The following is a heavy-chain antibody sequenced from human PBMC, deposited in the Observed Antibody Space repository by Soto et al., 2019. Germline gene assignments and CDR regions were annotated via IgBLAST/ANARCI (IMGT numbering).Heavy chain of an antibody. D-gene: IGHD6-19*01. J-gene: IGHJ3*02. Sequence: QVQLVQSGAEVKKPGSSVKVSCKASGGTFSSYAISWVRQAPGQGLEWMGGIIPIFGTANYAQKFQGRVTITADESTRTAYMELSSMRSEDTAVYYCARARGWWEIAVAGKGRVGDAFDIWGQGTMVTVSS. V-gene: IGHV1-69*12. CDR3: ARARGWWEIAVAGKGRVGDAFDI. CDR1: GGTFSSYA. CDR2: IIPIFGTA.